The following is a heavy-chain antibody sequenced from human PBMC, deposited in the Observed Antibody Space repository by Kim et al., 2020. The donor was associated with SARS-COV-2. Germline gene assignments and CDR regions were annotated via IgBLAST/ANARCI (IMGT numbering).Heavy chain of an antibody. J-gene: IGHJ4*02. CDR1: GFTFSSYA. Sequence: GGSLRLSCAASGFTFSSYAMNWVRQAPGKGLEWVASISDSGDGTYYADSVKGRFTVSRDNSKNTLYLQMNSLRAGDTAVYYCSKSLNNQEPRPYYFQYWGQGTLVTVSS. CDR3: SKSLNNQEPRPYYFQY. CDR2: ISDSGDGT. D-gene: IGHD1-20*01. V-gene: IGHV3-23*01.